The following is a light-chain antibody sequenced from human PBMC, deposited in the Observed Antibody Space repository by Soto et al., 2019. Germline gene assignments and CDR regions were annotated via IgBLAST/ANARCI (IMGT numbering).Light chain of an antibody. CDR2: GAS. Sequence: EIVFTQSPGTLSFSPGERATLSCRASQSVSSSYLAWYQQKPGQAPRLLIDGASSRATGIPDRFSASGSGTDFTLTISRLEPEDFAVYYCQQYGSSPRTFGQGTKVDIK. CDR3: QQYGSSPRT. V-gene: IGKV3-20*01. J-gene: IGKJ1*01. CDR1: QSVSSSY.